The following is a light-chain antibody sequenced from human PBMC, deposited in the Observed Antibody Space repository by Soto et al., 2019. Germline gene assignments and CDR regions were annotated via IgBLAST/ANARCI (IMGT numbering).Light chain of an antibody. Sequence: QSVRSHPASVCWSPGHAITISCTGTRRDVGGYNYVSWYQQYPGKSPKLLIYEVTHRPSGVSNRFSGSKSGNTASLTISGLQAEDEAHYYCSSYTISNTLPFVFGTGTKVTVL. CDR1: RRDVGGYNY. CDR3: SSYTISNTLPFV. J-gene: IGLJ1*01. CDR2: EVT. V-gene: IGLV2-14*01.